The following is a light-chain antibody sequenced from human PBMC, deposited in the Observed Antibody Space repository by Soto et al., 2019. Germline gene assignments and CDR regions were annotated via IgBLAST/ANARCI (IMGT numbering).Light chain of an antibody. CDR2: DVS. V-gene: IGLV2-14*01. Sequence: QSALTQPASVSGSPGQSITISCTGTSSDVGGYNYVSWYQQHPGKAPKLMIYDVSNRPSGVSNRFSGSKSGNTASLTISGLQDEDAADYYCSSYTSSSNYVFGTGTKLTVL. CDR1: SSDVGGYNY. J-gene: IGLJ1*01. CDR3: SSYTSSSNYV.